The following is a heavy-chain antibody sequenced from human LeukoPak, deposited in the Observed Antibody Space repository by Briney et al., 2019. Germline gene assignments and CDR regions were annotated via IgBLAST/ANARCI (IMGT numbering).Heavy chain of an antibody. CDR3: ARGLNYDILTGYLWEDRDHNWFDP. D-gene: IGHD3-9*01. CDR2: INPSGGST. CDR1: GYTFTSYY. J-gene: IGHJ5*02. Sequence: GASVKASCKASGYTFTSYYMHWVRQAPGQGLEWMGIINPSGGSTTYAQKFQGRVTMTRDTSTSTVYMELSSLRSEDTAVYYCARGLNYDILTGYLWEDRDHNWFDPWGQGTLVTVSS. V-gene: IGHV1-46*01.